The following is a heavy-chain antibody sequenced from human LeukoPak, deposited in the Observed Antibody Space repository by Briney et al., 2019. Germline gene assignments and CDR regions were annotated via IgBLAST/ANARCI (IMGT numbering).Heavy chain of an antibody. CDR2: MYYRGTT. J-gene: IGHJ4*02. CDR1: GGSISSNY. Sequence: SETLSLTCSVSGGSISSNYWSWIRQAPGKGLEWIGYMYYRGTTSYSPSLKSRVTISVDTSKNLFSLKLTSVTAADPAVYYCVRVLLAGTTDYWGQGTLVTVSS. V-gene: IGHV4-59*01. CDR3: VRVLLAGTTDY. D-gene: IGHD1-1*01.